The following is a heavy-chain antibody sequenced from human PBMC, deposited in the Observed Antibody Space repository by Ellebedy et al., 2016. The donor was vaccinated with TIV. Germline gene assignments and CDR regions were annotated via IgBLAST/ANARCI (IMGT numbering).Heavy chain of an antibody. CDR2: INPSGGST. V-gene: IGHV1-46*01. J-gene: IGHJ4*02. Sequence: ASVKVSCKASGYTFTSYYMHWVRQAPGQGLEWMGIINPSGGSTSYAQKFQGRVTMTRDTSTSTVYMELSSLRSEDTAVYYCATEYYYDSSGYPLYYFDYWGQGTLVTVSS. CDR1: GYTFTSYY. CDR3: ATEYYYDSSGYPLYYFDY. D-gene: IGHD3-22*01.